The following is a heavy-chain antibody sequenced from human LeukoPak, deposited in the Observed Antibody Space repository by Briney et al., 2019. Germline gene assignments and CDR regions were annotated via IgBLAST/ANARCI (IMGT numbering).Heavy chain of an antibody. D-gene: IGHD1-26*01. J-gene: IGHJ4*02. CDR2: INPNSGGT. Sequence: ASVKVSCKASGYTFNNYAMNWVRQAPGQGLEWMGWINPNSGGTNYAQKVQGRVTMTRDTSISTAYMELSRLRSDDTAVYYCARFSGSHLDYWGQGNLVTVSS. CDR3: ARFSGSHLDY. CDR1: GYTFNNYA. V-gene: IGHV1-2*02.